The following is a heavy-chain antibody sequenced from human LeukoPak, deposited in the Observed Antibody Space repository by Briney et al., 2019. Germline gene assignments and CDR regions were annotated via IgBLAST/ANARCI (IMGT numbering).Heavy chain of an antibody. J-gene: IGHJ5*02. D-gene: IGHD3-22*01. Sequence: SETLSLTCTFSGGSISSSSYYRGWIRQPPGKGLEWVGSIYYSGSTYYNPSLKSRVTISVDTSKNQFSLKLSSVTAADTAVYYCARLNYDSSDNWFDPWGQGTLVTVSS. V-gene: IGHV4-39*01. CDR2: IYYSGST. CDR1: GGSISSSSYY. CDR3: ARLNYDSSDNWFDP.